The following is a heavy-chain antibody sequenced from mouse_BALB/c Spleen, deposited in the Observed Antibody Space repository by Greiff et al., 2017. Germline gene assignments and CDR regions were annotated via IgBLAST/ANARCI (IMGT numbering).Heavy chain of an antibody. CDR3: ASVDYRSWFAY. Sequence: QVQLQQPGAELMKPGASVKISCKATGYTFSSYWIEWVKQRPGHGLEWIGEILPGSGSTNYNEKFKGKATFTADTSSNTAYMQLSSLTSEDSAVYYCASVDYRSWFAYWGQGTLVTVSA. D-gene: IGHD2-14*01. CDR2: ILPGSGST. CDR1: GYTFSSYW. V-gene: IGHV1-9*01. J-gene: IGHJ3*01.